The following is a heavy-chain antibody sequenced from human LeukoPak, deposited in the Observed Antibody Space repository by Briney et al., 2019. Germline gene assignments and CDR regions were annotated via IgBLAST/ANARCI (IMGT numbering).Heavy chain of an antibody. CDR2: ISGSGGST. V-gene: IGHV3-23*01. CDR1: GFTFSSYA. D-gene: IGHD5-18*01. J-gene: IGHJ4*02. Sequence: GGSLRLSCAASGFTFSSYAMSWVRQAPGMELEWVSAISGSGGSTYYADSVKGRFTISRDNSKNTLYLQMNSLRAEDTAVYYCAKDIAQGYTFGSIEQDYWGQGTLVTVSS. CDR3: AKDIAQGYTFGSIEQDY.